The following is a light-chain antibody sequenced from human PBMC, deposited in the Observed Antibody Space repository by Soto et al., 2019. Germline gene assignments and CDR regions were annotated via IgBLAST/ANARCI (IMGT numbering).Light chain of an antibody. CDR2: GNT. J-gene: IGLJ1*01. CDR1: SSNIGSTYD. Sequence: SELTRAGSECRAPGQRCHIKKNGSSSNIGSTYDVQWYQQLPGTAPKLLIHGNTDRPSGVPDRFSGSKSGTSASLAITGLQADDEADYYCQSYDDSLSVHYVFGTGTKVTVL. V-gene: IGLV1-40*01. CDR3: QSYDDSLSVHYV.